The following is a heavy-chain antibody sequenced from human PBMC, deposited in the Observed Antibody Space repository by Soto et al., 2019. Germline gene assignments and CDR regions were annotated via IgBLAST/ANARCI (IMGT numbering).Heavy chain of an antibody. J-gene: IGHJ4*02. V-gene: IGHV3-7*01. CDR2: IKQDGSGK. CDR1: GFTFSSYW. Sequence: GGSLRLSCAASGFTFSSYWMSWVRQAPGKGLEWVANIKQDGSGKYYVDSVKGRFTISRDNAKKSLYLQMNSLRAEDTAVYYCARAVSPLYGDYIDYWGQGTLVTVSS. D-gene: IGHD4-17*01. CDR3: ARAVSPLYGDYIDY.